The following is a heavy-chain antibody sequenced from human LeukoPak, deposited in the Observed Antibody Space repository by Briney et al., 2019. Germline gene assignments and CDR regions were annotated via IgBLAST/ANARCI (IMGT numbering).Heavy chain of an antibody. J-gene: IGHJ4*02. Sequence: SETLSLTCTVSGGSINNYYWSCIRQPPGKGLEWIGYIYYRGSTNYNPSLKSRVTFSVDTSKNQFSLKLNSVTAADTAVYDCARGGDYGDLRYFDYWGQGTLVTVSS. CDR3: ARGGDYGDLRYFDY. CDR1: GGSINNYY. CDR2: IYYRGST. D-gene: IGHD4-17*01. V-gene: IGHV4-59*01.